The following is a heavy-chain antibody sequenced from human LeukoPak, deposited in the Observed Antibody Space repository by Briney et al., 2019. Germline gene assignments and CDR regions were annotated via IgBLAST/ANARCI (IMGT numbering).Heavy chain of an antibody. J-gene: IGHJ4*02. CDR2: ISSSSSYI. Sequence: GGSLRLSCAASGFTFSSYSMMWVRQAPGKGLEWVSSISSSSSYIYYAHSVKGRFTISRDNAKNSLYLQMNSLRAEDTAVYYCARDGIAAAGTLLDYWGQGTLVTVSS. D-gene: IGHD6-13*01. CDR3: ARDGIAAAGTLLDY. V-gene: IGHV3-21*01. CDR1: GFTFSSYS.